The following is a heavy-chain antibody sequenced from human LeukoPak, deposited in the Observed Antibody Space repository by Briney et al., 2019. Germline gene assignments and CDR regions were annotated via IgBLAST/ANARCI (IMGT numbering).Heavy chain of an antibody. J-gene: IGHJ3*02. CDR3: ASSLSPEDAFDI. CDR2: ISNSGST. CDR1: GGXISSYY. Sequence: SGTLSLTCTVSGGXISSYYCSWIRQPPGKGLEWIGYISNSGSTNYNPSLKSRVTISLDTSKNQFSLKLSSVTAADTAVYYCASSLSPEDAFDIWGQGTMVTVSS. V-gene: IGHV4-59*08. D-gene: IGHD1-14*01.